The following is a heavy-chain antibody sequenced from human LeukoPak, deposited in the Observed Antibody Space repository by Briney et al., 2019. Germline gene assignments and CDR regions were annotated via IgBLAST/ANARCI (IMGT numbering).Heavy chain of an antibody. Sequence: GRSLRLSCAASGFTLDDYVMHWVRQAPGKGLEWVSGISWNSVSIGYADSVKGRFTISRDNAKNSLYLQMSSLRAEDTALYYCAKDIGTGGTGWYFDLWGRGTLVTVSS. J-gene: IGHJ2*01. CDR3: AKDIGTGGTGWYFDL. D-gene: IGHD6-13*01. CDR2: ISWNSVSI. CDR1: GFTLDDYV. V-gene: IGHV3-9*01.